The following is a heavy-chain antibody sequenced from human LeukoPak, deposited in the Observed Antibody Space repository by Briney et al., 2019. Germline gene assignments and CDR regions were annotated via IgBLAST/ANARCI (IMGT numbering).Heavy chain of an antibody. V-gene: IGHV3-30*02. CDR2: IHYDGSNK. CDR3: AKEKSDAAIWDI. J-gene: IGHJ3*02. CDR1: GFTFSTYG. D-gene: IGHD3-3*01. Sequence: PGGSLRLSCAASGFTFSTYGMHWVRQAPGKGLEWVAFIHYDGSNKYYADSVKGRFTISRDNSKNTLYLQMNSLRAEDTAVYYCAKEKSDAAIWDIWGQGTMVTVSS.